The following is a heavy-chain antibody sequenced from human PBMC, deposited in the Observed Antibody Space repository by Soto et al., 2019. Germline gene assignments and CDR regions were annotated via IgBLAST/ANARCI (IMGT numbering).Heavy chain of an antibody. CDR2: ISGSGGST. CDR3: ANPYYYDSSGEEGGTFDI. Sequence: GGSLRLSCAASGFTFSSYAMSWVRQAPGKGLEWVSAISGSGGSTYYADSVKGRFTISRDNSKNTLYLQMNSLRAEDTAVYYCANPYYYDSSGEEGGTFDIWGQGTMVTVSS. CDR1: GFTFSSYA. D-gene: IGHD3-22*01. V-gene: IGHV3-23*01. J-gene: IGHJ3*02.